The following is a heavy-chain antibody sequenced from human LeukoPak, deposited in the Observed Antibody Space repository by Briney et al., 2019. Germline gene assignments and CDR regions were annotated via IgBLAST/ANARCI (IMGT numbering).Heavy chain of an antibody. CDR1: GGSFSGYY. J-gene: IGHJ4*02. D-gene: IGHD3-22*01. CDR3: ASWRYYYGSSGYYSPFDY. CDR2: INHSGST. V-gene: IGHV4-34*01. Sequence: SETLSLTCAVYGGSFSGYYWSWIRQPPGKGLEWIGEINHSGSTNYNPSLKSRVTISVDTSKNQFSLKLSSVTAADTAVYYCASWRYYYGSSGYYSPFDYWGQGTLVTVSS.